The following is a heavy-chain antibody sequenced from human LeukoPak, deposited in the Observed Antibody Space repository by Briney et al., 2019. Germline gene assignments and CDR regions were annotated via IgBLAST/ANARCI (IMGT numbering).Heavy chain of an antibody. J-gene: IGHJ4*02. V-gene: IGHV4-39*07. D-gene: IGHD3-22*01. CDR3: ARNFYASSGYYLDDFYFDF. CDR1: GASIISETYY. Sequence: SETLSLTCTVSGASIISETYYWGWIRQPPGKGLEWIGSIFYSGSTYYSPSLKSRVTMSVDTSTNQFSLKLIFVTAADTALYYCARNFYASSGYYLDDFYFDFWGQGTLVTVSS. CDR2: IFYSGST.